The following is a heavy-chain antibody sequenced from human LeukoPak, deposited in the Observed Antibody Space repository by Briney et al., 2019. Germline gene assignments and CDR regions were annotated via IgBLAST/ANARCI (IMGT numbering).Heavy chain of an antibody. CDR3: ARAPYNYDILTGYYFGFDP. Sequence: SEALSLTCAVYGGSFSGYYWRWVRQPPGKGLEWIGEINHSGSTNYNPSLKSRVTISVDTSKNQFSLKLSSVTAADTAVYYCARAPYNYDILTGYYFGFDPWGQGTLVTVSS. CDR1: GGSFSGYY. D-gene: IGHD3-9*01. J-gene: IGHJ5*02. CDR2: INHSGST. V-gene: IGHV4-34*01.